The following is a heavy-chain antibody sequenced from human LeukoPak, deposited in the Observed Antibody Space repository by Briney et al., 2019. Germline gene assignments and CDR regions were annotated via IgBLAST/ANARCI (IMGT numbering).Heavy chain of an antibody. CDR3: ARGDTSDYFNY. J-gene: IGHJ4*02. D-gene: IGHD3-22*01. CDR1: GGSISSGDYY. Sequence: PSETLSLTCTVSGGSISSGDYYWSWIRQPPGKGLEWIGCIYDSGSTYYNPSLKSPVTISVDTSKNQFSLKLSSVTAADTAVYYCARGDTSDYFNYWGQGTLVTVSS. CDR2: IYDSGST. V-gene: IGHV4-30-4*01.